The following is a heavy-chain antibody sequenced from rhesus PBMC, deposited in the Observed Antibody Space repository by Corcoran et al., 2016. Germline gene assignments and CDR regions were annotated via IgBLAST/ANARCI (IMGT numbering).Heavy chain of an antibody. J-gene: IGHJ4*01. CDR1: GSPPSRGSP. V-gene: IGHV4-122*02. Sequence: QAQLQELGPGLVKPSETLSLTCAVSGSPPSRGSPWSWIRQPPGKGLEWIGDIPYSGSTSYNPSLKSRVTISRDTSKNQFSLKLSSVTAADTAVYYCARGGYNPDYWGQGVLVTVSS. D-gene: IGHD1-26*01. CDR2: IPYSGST. CDR3: ARGGYNPDY.